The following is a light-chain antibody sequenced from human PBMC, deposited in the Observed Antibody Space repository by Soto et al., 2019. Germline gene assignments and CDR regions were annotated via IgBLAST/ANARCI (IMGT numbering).Light chain of an antibody. CDR2: GAS. V-gene: IGKV3-20*01. CDR3: QQYGSSSWT. Sequence: EIVLTQSPGTLSLSPGERATLSCRASQSVSSSYLAWYQQKPGQAPRLLIYGASGRATGIPDRFSGSGSGTDFTLTISRLEPEDFEVYYCQQYGSSSWTFGQGTKVDTK. J-gene: IGKJ1*01. CDR1: QSVSSSY.